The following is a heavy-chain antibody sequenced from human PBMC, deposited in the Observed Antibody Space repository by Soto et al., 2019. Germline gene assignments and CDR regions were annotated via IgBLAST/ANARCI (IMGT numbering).Heavy chain of an antibody. CDR3: ARGRSFSYDSTPPPMFDP. CDR2: ISSSGDST. J-gene: IGHJ5*02. V-gene: IGHV3-23*01. CDR1: GLSFYSYV. Sequence: GGSLRLSCGASGLSFYSYVMSWVRQAPGKGLEWVSAISSSGDSTYYAGSVKGRFTISRDSSKKLLFLQMNSLRAEDTAIYYCARGRSFSYDSTPPPMFDPWGQGTLVTVSS. D-gene: IGHD3-10*01.